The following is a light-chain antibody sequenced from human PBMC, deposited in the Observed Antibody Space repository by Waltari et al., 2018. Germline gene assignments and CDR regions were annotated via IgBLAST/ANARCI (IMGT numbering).Light chain of an antibody. V-gene: IGLV2-14*03. Sequence: QSALTQPASVSGSPGQSITISCTGSSSDIGAYNYVSWYQQHPGKAPKLVMHDVNYRPSGGSDRFSGSKPGNTASLTVSGLQADDEADYFCSSYTRSNTLVFGGGTKVTVL. CDR2: DVN. CDR3: SSYTRSNTLV. J-gene: IGLJ2*01. CDR1: SSDIGAYNY.